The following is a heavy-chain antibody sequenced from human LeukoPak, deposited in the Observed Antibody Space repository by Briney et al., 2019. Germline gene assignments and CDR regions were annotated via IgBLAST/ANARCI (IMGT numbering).Heavy chain of an antibody. CDR1: GVSITSHF. D-gene: IGHD3-10*01. CDR2: AYFNGIT. V-gene: IGHV4-59*11. J-gene: IGHJ4*02. CDR3: ARDEGSPGALDH. Sequence: PSATLSLTCTVSGVSITSHFWSWIRQSPGQGLEWIGYAYFNGITNYNPSLKSRVTISVDTSKNQFSLRLSFVTAADTAVYYCARDEGSPGALDHWGQGTLVTVSS.